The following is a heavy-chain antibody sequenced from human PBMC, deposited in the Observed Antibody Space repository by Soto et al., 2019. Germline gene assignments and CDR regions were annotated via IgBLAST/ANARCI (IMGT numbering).Heavy chain of an antibody. CDR3: ASTIAIRNPWFDP. Sequence: SETLSLTCAVYGGSFSGYYWSWIRQPPGKGLEWIGYIYDSGTTYYNPSLKSRVTISVDTSNNQFSLRLRSVTAADTAVYYCASTIAIRNPWFDPWGQGTLVTVSS. D-gene: IGHD6-13*01. J-gene: IGHJ5*02. CDR1: GGSFSGYY. CDR2: IYDSGTT. V-gene: IGHV4-34*09.